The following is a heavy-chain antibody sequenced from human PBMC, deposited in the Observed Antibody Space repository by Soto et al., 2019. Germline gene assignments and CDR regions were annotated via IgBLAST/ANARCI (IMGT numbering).Heavy chain of an antibody. V-gene: IGHV1-18*01. CDR3: ARNRATTGDFDF. CDR2: ISAYNGNT. Sequence: GASVKVSCKASGYTFTSYGISWVRQAPGQGLEWMGWISAYNGNTNYAQKLQGRVTMTTDTSTSTAYMELGSLKSEDTAIYYCARNRATTGDFDFWGQGTLVTVSS. D-gene: IGHD1-1*01. CDR1: GYTFTSYG. J-gene: IGHJ4*02.